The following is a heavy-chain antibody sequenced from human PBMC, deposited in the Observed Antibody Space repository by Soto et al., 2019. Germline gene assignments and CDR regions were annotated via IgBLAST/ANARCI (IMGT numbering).Heavy chain of an antibody. J-gene: IGHJ6*02. CDR3: AKDGCKNYYDSTGYSYGVDV. Sequence: EVQLLESGGGFVQPGGSRRLSCAASGFTFRSYAIRWVRQAPGKGLEWVSAISGGGGATYYADSVKGRFTISRDNSKNTLALQMNSLRAEDTAVYYCAKDGCKNYYDSTGYSYGVDVWGQGTTVTVSS. CDR1: GFTFRSYA. D-gene: IGHD3-22*01. CDR2: ISGGGGAT. V-gene: IGHV3-23*01.